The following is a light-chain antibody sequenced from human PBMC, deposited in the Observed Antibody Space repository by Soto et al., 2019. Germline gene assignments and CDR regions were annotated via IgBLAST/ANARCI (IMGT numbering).Light chain of an antibody. J-gene: IGLJ1*01. Sequence: QSVLTQPRSVSGSPGQSVTISCTGTSSDVGNYNYVSWYQQHPGKAPKLMIYDVSKRPSGVPDRFSGSKSGNTASLTISGLQAEDEADYYCCSYAGDYLYVFGTGTKLTVL. CDR1: SSDVGNYNY. V-gene: IGLV2-11*01. CDR3: CSYAGDYLYV. CDR2: DVS.